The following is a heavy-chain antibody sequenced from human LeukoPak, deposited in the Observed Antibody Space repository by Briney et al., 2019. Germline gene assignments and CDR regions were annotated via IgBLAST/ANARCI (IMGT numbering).Heavy chain of an antibody. CDR3: AKDFTPPLGGLFSYYYYGMDV. D-gene: IGHD3-10*01. CDR2: ISWDGGSA. J-gene: IGHJ6*02. Sequence: GGSLRLSCAASGFTFDDYAMHWVRQAPGKGLEWVSLISWDGGSAYYADSVKGRFTISRGNSKNSLYLQMNSLRAEDTALYYCAKDFTPPLGGLFSYYYYGMDVWGQGTTVTVSS. V-gene: IGHV3-43D*03. CDR1: GFTFDDYA.